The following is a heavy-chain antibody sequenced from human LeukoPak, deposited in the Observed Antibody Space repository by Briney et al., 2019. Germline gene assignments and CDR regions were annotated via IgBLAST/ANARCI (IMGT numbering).Heavy chain of an antibody. Sequence: ASVKVSCKASGYTFTCYYMHWVRQAPGQGLEWMGWINPNSGGTNYAQKFQGRVTMTRDASISTAYMELSRLRSDDTAVYYCAREFWAIEMATNSFDYWGQGTLVTVSS. D-gene: IGHD5-24*01. CDR3: AREFWAIEMATNSFDY. CDR2: INPNSGGT. CDR1: GYTFTCYY. J-gene: IGHJ4*02. V-gene: IGHV1-2*02.